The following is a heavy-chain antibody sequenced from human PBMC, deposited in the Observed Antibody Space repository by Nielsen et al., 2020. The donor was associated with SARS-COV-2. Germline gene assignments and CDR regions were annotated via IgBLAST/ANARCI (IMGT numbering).Heavy chain of an antibody. CDR2: ISWNSGSI. CDR1: GFTFSGSA. J-gene: IGHJ6*02. Sequence: SLKISCVASGFTFSGSAMHWVRQAPGKGLEWVSGISWNSGSIGYADSVKDRFTISRDNAKNSLYLQMNSLRAEDTALYYCATLTDYGMDVWGQGTTVTVSS. V-gene: IGHV3-9*01. CDR3: ATLTDYGMDV.